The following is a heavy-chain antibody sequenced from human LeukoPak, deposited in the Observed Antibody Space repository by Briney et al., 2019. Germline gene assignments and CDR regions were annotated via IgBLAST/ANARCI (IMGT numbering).Heavy chain of an antibody. V-gene: IGHV3-30-3*01. J-gene: IGHJ4*02. Sequence: GTSLRLSCAASGFTFSSYSMHWVRQAPGKGLEWVAFISYDETIKYYADSVEGRFTISRDNSKNTLYLQMNSLRAEDTAVYYCARCFSHRGWYYFDYWGQGTLVTVSS. CDR2: ISYDETIK. CDR3: ARCFSHRGWYYFDY. D-gene: IGHD6-19*01. CDR1: GFTFSSYS.